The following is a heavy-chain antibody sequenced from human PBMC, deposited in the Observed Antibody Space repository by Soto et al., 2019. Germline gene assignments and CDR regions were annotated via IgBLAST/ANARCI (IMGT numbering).Heavy chain of an antibody. V-gene: IGHV3-23*05. CDR2: INYSGSNT. J-gene: IGHJ4*02. Sequence: PGGSLRLSCSASGFTFSSYAMSWVRQAPGKGLEWVSIINYSGSNTYYADSVKGRFTISRDTSKNTLDLQLNSLRAEDTAIYYCARKLPNYHPFDSWGQGTLVTVSS. CDR3: ARKLPNYHPFDS. D-gene: IGHD2-8*01. CDR1: GFTFSSYA.